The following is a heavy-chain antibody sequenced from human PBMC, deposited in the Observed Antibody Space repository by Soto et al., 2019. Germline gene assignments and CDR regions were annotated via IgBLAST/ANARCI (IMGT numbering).Heavy chain of an antibody. J-gene: IGHJ5*02. D-gene: IGHD3-3*01. CDR3: ARETCDFWSGYYCAWFDP. Sequence: GASVKVSCKASGYTFNSYGISWVRQAPGQGLEWMGWISAYNGNTNYAQKLQGRVTMTTDTSTSTAYMELRSLRSDDTAVYYCARETCDFWSGYYCAWFDPWRQGTLDTVSS. V-gene: IGHV1-18*01. CDR1: GYTFNSYG. CDR2: ISAYNGNT.